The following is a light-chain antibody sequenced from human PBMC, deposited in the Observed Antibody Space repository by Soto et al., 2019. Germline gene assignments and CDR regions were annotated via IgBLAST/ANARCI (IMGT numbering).Light chain of an antibody. CDR1: QAINNW. Sequence: DIQMTQSPSSVSASVGDRVSITCRASQAINNWLAWYQQKPGKAPKLLIFATSTLQTGVPSRFSGSGSGTDYTLTISSLKPEDFATYYRQQANSFPLTFGGGTKVELK. CDR3: QQANSFPLT. CDR2: ATS. J-gene: IGKJ4*01. V-gene: IGKV1-12*01.